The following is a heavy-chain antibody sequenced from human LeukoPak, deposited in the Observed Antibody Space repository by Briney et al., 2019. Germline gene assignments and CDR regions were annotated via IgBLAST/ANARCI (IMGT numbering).Heavy chain of an antibody. Sequence: SETLSLTCTVSGGSISSSTYYWGWIRQPPGKGLEWIASIYYSGSTYYNPSLKSRVTISLDTSKNQFSLKLSSVTAADTAVYYCARDGERNCASCPDYWGQGTLVTVSS. CDR3: ARDGERNCASCPDY. CDR1: GGSISSSTYY. J-gene: IGHJ4*02. V-gene: IGHV4-39*07. CDR2: IYYSGST. D-gene: IGHD2-2*01.